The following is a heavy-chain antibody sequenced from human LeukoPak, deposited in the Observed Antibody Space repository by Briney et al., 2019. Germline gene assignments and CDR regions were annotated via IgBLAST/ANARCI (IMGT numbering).Heavy chain of an antibody. CDR3: ARSQSIAVAEDFDY. J-gene: IGHJ4*02. CDR1: GFTFSSYE. Sequence: GGSLRLSWEASGFTFSSYEMNWVRQAPGKGLEWVSYISSSGSTIYYADSVKGRFTISRDNAKNSLYLQMNSLRAEDTAVYYCARSQSIAVAEDFDYWGQGTLVTVSS. V-gene: IGHV3-48*03. D-gene: IGHD6-19*01. CDR2: ISSSGSTI.